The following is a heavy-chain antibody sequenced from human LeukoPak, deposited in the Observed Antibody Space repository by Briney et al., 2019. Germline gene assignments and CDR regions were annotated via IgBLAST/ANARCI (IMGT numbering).Heavy chain of an antibody. CDR1: GFTFSSHG. CDR3: AKDRGASYQGIDY. CDR2: MSYDGSIK. D-gene: IGHD1-26*01. V-gene: IGHV3-30*18. Sequence: PGGSLGLSCAASGFTFSSHGMHWVRQAPGKGLEWVALMSYDGSIKSHADSVRGRFTISRDNSKNTLYLQMNSLRGEDTAVYYCAKDRGASYQGIDYWGQGTLVTVSS. J-gene: IGHJ4*02.